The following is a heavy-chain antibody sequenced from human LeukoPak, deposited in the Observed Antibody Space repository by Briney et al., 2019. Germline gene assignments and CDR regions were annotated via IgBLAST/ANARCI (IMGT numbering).Heavy chain of an antibody. V-gene: IGHV3-21*01. D-gene: IGHD6-6*01. CDR1: GFTFSSYS. Sequence: GGSLRLSCAASGFTFSSYSMNWVRQAPGKGLEWVSSISSSSSYIYYADSVKGRFTISRDNAKNSLYLQMSSLRAEDTAVYYCARGYSSSSPGDYWGQGTLVTVSS. CDR3: ARGYSSSSPGDY. J-gene: IGHJ4*02. CDR2: ISSSSSYI.